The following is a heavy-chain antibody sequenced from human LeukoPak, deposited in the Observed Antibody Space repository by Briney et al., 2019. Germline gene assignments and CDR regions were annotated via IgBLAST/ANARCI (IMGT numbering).Heavy chain of an antibody. Sequence: PGGSLRLSCAASGFTFSSYSMNWVRQAPGKGLEWVSSISSSSSYIYYADSVKGRFTISRDNAKNSLYLQMNSLRAEDTAVYYCARAHGYSSSTSCYFDYWGQGTLVTVSS. CDR3: ARAHGYSSSTSCYFDY. V-gene: IGHV3-21*01. D-gene: IGHD2-2*03. CDR1: GFTFSSYS. J-gene: IGHJ4*02. CDR2: ISSSSSYI.